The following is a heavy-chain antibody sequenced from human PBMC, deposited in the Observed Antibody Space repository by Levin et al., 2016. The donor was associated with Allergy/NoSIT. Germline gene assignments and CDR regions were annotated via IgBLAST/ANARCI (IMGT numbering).Heavy chain of an antibody. D-gene: IGHD6-13*01. J-gene: IGHJ5*02. CDR2: IYPGDSDT. CDR3: ARLGRMAAAAGTIPHQYNWFDP. V-gene: IGHV5-51*01. Sequence: VRQMPGKGLEWMGIIYPGDSDTRYSPSFQGQVTISADKSISTAYLQWSSLKASDTAMYYCARLGRMAAAAGTIPHQYNWFDPWGQGTLVTVSS.